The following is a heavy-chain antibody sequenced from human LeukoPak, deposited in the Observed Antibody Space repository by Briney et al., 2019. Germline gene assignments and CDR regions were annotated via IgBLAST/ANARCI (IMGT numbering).Heavy chain of an antibody. Sequence: SGGSLRLSREASGFTFSNYPMSWVRQAPGRGLEWVSVISESGDVTHYADAMKGRFTVSRDNAKNTLNLQMNSPRAEDTAIYYCARDSSHYLGSSDYWGQGSLVTVSS. J-gene: IGHJ4*02. CDR3: ARDSSHYLGSSDY. CDR1: GFTFSNYP. V-gene: IGHV3-23*01. CDR2: ISESGDVT. D-gene: IGHD6-6*01.